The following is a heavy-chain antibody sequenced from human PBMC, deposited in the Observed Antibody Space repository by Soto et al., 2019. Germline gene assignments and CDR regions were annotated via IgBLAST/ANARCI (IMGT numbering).Heavy chain of an antibody. J-gene: IGHJ6*02. D-gene: IGHD4-17*01. Sequence: SETLSLTCTVSGGSISSSSYYWGWIRQPPGKGLEWIGSIYYSGSTYYNPSLKSRVTISVDTSKNQFSLKLSSVTAADTAVYYCARQVHDYGDYYDPEYYYYGMDVWGQGTTVTVSS. CDR2: IYYSGST. CDR3: ARQVHDYGDYYDPEYYYYGMDV. CDR1: GGSISSSSYY. V-gene: IGHV4-39*01.